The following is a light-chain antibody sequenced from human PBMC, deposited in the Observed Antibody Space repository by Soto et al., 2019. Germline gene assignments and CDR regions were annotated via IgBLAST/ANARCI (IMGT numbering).Light chain of an antibody. CDR1: SSDVGGYDL. V-gene: IGLV2-23*01. CDR2: EGS. CDR3: CAYVSSNTLL. Sequence: QSVLTQPASVSGSPGQSITISCTGTSSDVGGYDLVSWYQQHPGKAPKLIIYEGSKRPSGISNRFSGSKSGNTASLIISGLQGDDEGAYYCCAYVSSNTLLFGGGTKVTVL. J-gene: IGLJ3*02.